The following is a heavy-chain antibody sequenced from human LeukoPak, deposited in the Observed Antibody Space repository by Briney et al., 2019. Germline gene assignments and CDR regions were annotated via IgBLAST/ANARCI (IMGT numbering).Heavy chain of an antibody. CDR3: ARVEELWFGVS. V-gene: IGHV4-59*01. J-gene: IGHJ5*02. D-gene: IGHD3-10*01. CDR2: IHSGNT. Sequence: SETLSLTCTVSGASISSYYWSWIRQPPGKGLEWIGYIHSGNTNYNPSLKSRVTISADTSKNQFSLNLYSVTAADTAVYYCARVEELWFGVSWGQGTLVTVSS. CDR1: GASISSYY.